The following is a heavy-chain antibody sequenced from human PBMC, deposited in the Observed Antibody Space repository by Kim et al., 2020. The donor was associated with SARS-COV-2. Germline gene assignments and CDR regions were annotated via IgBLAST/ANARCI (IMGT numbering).Heavy chain of an antibody. Sequence: SVKVSCKASGGTFSSYAISWVRQAPGQGLEWMGGIIPIFGTANYAQKFQGRVTITADESTSTAYMELSSLRSEDTAVYYCAREVFFRRDYYGSGSYPNWFDPWGQGTLVTVSS. D-gene: IGHD3-10*01. CDR3: AREVFFRRDYYGSGSYPNWFDP. CDR2: IIPIFGTA. J-gene: IGHJ5*02. V-gene: IGHV1-69*13. CDR1: GGTFSSYA.